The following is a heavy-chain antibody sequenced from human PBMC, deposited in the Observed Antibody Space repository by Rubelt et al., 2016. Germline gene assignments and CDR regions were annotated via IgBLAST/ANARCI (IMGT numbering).Heavy chain of an antibody. CDR3: ARPEYSNAHRMVY. CDR2: ISDSGTYT. D-gene: IGHD5-18*01. CDR1: GFTFSDYY. Sequence: GGGLVKPGGSLRLSCAASGFTFSDYYMSWIRQAPGMGLEWVAYISDSGTYTKYADSVKGRFAISRDNVKNSLYLQMNSLRAEDTAVYYCARPEYSNAHRMVYWGQGTLVTVSS. V-gene: IGHV3-11*03. J-gene: IGHJ4*02.